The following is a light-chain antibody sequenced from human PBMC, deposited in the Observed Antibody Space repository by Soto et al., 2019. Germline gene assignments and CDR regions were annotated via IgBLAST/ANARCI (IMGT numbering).Light chain of an antibody. CDR3: QQRSTWPLT. V-gene: IGKV3-11*01. J-gene: IGKJ4*01. CDR1: QSVSSD. CDR2: DAS. Sequence: EIVLTQSPATLSLSPGKRATLSCRASQSVSSDLAWYQHKPGQAPRLLIYDASNRATGIPARFSGGGSGTDVSLTISSLEPEDVAGYYCQQRSTWPLTFGGGTKVEI.